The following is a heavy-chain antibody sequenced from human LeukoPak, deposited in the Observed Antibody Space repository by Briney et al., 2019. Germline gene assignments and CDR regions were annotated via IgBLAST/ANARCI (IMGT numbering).Heavy chain of an antibody. J-gene: IGHJ4*02. D-gene: IGHD3-16*01. CDR3: AKLPAIYDYVWGGYFDY. CDR2: ISGSGGST. V-gene: IGHV3-23*01. CDR1: GFTFSSYA. Sequence: GGSLRLSCAASGFTFSSYAMSWVRQAPGKGLEWVSAISGSGGSTYYADSVKGRFTISRDNSKNTLYLQMNSLRAEDTAVYYCAKLPAIYDYVWGGYFDYWGQGTLVTVSS.